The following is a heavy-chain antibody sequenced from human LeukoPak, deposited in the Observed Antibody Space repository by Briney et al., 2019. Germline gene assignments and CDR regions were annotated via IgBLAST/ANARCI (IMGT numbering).Heavy chain of an antibody. Sequence: ASVKVSCKASGYTFTSYGISWVRQAPGQGLEWMVWISVYNGNTNYAQKLQGRVTMTTDTSTSTAYMELRSLRSDDTAVYYCARDRDVVWALTTVRGDFDIWGQGTMVTVSS. V-gene: IGHV1-18*01. J-gene: IGHJ3*02. D-gene: IGHD4-17*01. CDR3: ARDRDVVWALTTVRGDFDI. CDR2: ISVYNGNT. CDR1: GYTFTSYG.